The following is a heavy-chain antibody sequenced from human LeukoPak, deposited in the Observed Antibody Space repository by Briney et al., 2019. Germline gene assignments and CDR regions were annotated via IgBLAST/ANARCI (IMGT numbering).Heavy chain of an antibody. D-gene: IGHD3-10*01. CDR3: AGQYYCGSGSLDY. V-gene: IGHV4-59*08. CDR1: GGSISSYY. J-gene: IGHJ4*02. Sequence: SETLSLTCTVSGGSISSYYWSWIRQPPGKGLEWIGYIYYSGSTNYNPSLKSRVTISVDTSKNQFSLKLSSVTAADTAVHYCAGQYYCGSGSLDYWGQGTLVTVSS. CDR2: IYYSGST.